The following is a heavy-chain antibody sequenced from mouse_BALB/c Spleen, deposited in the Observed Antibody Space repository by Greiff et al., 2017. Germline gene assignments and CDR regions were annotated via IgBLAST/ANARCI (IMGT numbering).Heavy chain of an antibody. D-gene: IGHD1-1*01. CDR1: GYAFTNYL. V-gene: IGHV1-54*01. J-gene: IGHJ3*01. CDR2: INPGSGGT. CDR3: ARGGGYYGRRAWFAY. Sequence: VQLQQSGAELVRPGTSVKVSCKASGYAFTNYLIEWVKQRPGQGLEWIGVINPGSGGTNYNEKFKGKATLTADKSSSTAYMQLSSLTSDDSAVYFCARGGGYYGRRAWFAYWGQGTLVTVSA.